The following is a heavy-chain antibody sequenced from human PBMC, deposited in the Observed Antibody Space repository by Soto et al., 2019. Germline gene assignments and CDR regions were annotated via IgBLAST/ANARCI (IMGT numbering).Heavy chain of an antibody. Sequence: ASVKVSCKASGYTFTSYGISWVRQAPGQGLEWMGWISAYNGNTNYAQKLQGRVTMTTDTSTSTAYMELRSLRSDDTAVYYCAREKCSSTSCPTYAFDSWGQGTMVTVSS. CDR3: AREKCSSTSCPTYAFDS. J-gene: IGHJ3*02. V-gene: IGHV1-18*01. CDR2: ISAYNGNT. D-gene: IGHD2-2*01. CDR1: GYTFTSYG.